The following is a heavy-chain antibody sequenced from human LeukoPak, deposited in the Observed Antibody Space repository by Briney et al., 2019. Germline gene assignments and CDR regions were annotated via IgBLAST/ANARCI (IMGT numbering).Heavy chain of an antibody. CDR1: GFTFSGHT. Sequence: PGGSLRLSCAASGFTFSGHTMNWVRQAPGKGLEWLSSITSSSSYIYYADSVKGRFTISRDNAKNSLYLQMNSLKAEDTAVYYCARDLFTSTVTHGDFDYWGQGTLVTVSS. CDR2: ITSSSSYI. D-gene: IGHD4-11*01. J-gene: IGHJ4*02. CDR3: ARDLFTSTVTHGDFDY. V-gene: IGHV3-21*01.